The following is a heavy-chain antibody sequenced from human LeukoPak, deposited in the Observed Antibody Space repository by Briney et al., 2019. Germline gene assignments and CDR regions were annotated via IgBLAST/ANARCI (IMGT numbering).Heavy chain of an antibody. D-gene: IGHD3-10*01. Sequence: GGSLRLSCAASGFTFSSNYMSWVRQAPGKGLEWVSVIYSGGSTYYSDSVKGRFTISRHNSKNTLYLQMNSLRAEDTAVYYCTYQYYYGSGSYLYYYGMDVWGQGTTVTVSS. CDR2: IYSGGST. CDR3: TYQYYYGSGSYLYYYGMDV. J-gene: IGHJ6*02. CDR1: GFTFSSNY. V-gene: IGHV3-53*04.